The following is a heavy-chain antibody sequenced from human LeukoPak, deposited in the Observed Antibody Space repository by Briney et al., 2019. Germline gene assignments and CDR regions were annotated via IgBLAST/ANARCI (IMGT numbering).Heavy chain of an antibody. V-gene: IGHV3-23*01. CDR2: ISGSGGST. CDR3: AKGGGATNPYYYYYGMDV. D-gene: IGHD1-26*01. CDR1: GFTFSSYA. J-gene: IGHJ6*02. Sequence: GGSLRLSCAASGFTFSSYAMSWVRQAPGKGLEWFSAISGSGGSTYYADSVKGRFTISRDNSKNTLYLQMNSLRAEDTAVYYCAKGGGATNPYYYYYGMDVWGQGTTVTVSS.